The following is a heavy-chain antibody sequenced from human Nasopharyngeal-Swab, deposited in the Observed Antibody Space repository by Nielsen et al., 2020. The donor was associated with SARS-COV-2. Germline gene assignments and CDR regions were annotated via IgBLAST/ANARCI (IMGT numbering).Heavy chain of an antibody. Sequence: WIRQPPGKALEWLAHIFSNDEKSYSTSLKSRLTISQDTSKSQLVLTMTNVDPADTATYYCARMRSSWSLDYWGQGTLVTVSS. D-gene: IGHD6-13*01. CDR2: IFSNDEK. V-gene: IGHV2-26*02. CDR3: ARMRSSWSLDY. J-gene: IGHJ4*02.